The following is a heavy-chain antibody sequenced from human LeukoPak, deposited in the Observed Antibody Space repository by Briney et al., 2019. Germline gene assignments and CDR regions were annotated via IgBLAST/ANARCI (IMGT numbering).Heavy chain of an antibody. CDR1: GYTLTELS. D-gene: IGHD3-3*01. CDR2: FDPEDGET. Sequence: AASVKVSCKVSGYTLTELSMHWVRQAPGKGLEWMGGFDPEDGETIYAQKFQGRVTMTADTSTDTAYMELSSLRSEDTAVYYCATVRFSYYDFWSGYWRFDYWGQGTLVTVSS. CDR3: ATVRFSYYDFWSGYWRFDY. J-gene: IGHJ4*02. V-gene: IGHV1-24*01.